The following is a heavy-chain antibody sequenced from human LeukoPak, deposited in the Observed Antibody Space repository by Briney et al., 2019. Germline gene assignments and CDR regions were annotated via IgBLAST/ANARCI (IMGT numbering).Heavy chain of an antibody. CDR2: ISGSGDST. CDR1: GFSFTSYA. J-gene: IGHJ3*02. CDR3: ARGWIQLWNDAFDI. Sequence: GGSLRLSCAASGFSFTSYAMSWVRQAPGKGLEWVSVISGSGDSTYYADSLKGRFTISRDNSKSTLYLQMNSLRAEDTAVYYCARGWIQLWNDAFDIWGQGTMVTVSS. V-gene: IGHV3-23*01. D-gene: IGHD5-18*01.